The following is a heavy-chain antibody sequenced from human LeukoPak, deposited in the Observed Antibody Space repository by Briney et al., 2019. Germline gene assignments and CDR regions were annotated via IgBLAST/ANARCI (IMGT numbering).Heavy chain of an antibody. CDR3: ARDRGIAEADSFDP. CDR2: IDTYSGKT. V-gene: IGHV1-18*01. CDR1: GYTYTTDG. J-gene: IGHJ5*02. D-gene: IGHD6-13*01. Sequence: ASVKVSCKASGYTYTTDGISWVRQAPGQGLEWMGWIDTYSGKTNYAQKFQGRVTMTSDTSTSTAYMELRSLRSDDTAVYYCARDRGIAEADSFDPWGQGTLGTVSS.